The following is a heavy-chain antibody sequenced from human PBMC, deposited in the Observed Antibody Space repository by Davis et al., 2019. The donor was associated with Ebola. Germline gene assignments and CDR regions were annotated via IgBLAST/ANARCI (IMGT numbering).Heavy chain of an antibody. Sequence: PGGSLRLSCAASGFTLSSYSMNWVRQAPGKGLEWVSSISSSSSYIYYADSVKGRFTISRDNAKNSLYLQMNSLRAEDTAVYYCAREGGDFWSGDWGELGAGWFDPWGQGTLVTVSS. CDR1: GFTLSSYS. CDR3: AREGGDFWSGDWGELGAGWFDP. V-gene: IGHV3-21*01. J-gene: IGHJ5*02. CDR2: ISSSSSYI. D-gene: IGHD3-3*01.